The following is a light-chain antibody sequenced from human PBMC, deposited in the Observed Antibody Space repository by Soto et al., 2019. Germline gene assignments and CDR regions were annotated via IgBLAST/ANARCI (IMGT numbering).Light chain of an antibody. CDR1: SSDVGSYDR. J-gene: IGLJ2*01. CDR2: EVS. V-gene: IGLV2-18*02. CDR3: ASYTTSSAFVV. Sequence: QSALTQPPSVSASPGQSVTISCTGTSSDVGSYDRVSWYQQPPGTAPKLMIYEVSNRPSGVPDRFSGSKSGNTAPLTISGLQAEDEADYFCASYTTSSAFVVFGGGTKVTVL.